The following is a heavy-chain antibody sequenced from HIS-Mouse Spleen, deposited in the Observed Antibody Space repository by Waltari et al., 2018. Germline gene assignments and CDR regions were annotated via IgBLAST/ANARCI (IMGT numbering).Heavy chain of an antibody. CDR1: GYSISSGYY. CDR3: ARGGLLAATYYFDY. Sequence: QVQLQESGPGLVKPSETLSLTCTVSGYSISSGYYWGWIRQPPGKGLEWIGSIYHSGSTYYNPSPKSRVTISVDTSKNQFSLKLSSVTAADTAVYYCARGGLLAATYYFDYWGQGTLVTVSS. D-gene: IGHD2-15*01. J-gene: IGHJ4*02. V-gene: IGHV4-38-2*02. CDR2: IYHSGST.